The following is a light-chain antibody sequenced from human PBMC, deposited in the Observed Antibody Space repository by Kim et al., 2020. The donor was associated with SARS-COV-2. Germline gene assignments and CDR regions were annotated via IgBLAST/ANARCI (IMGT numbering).Light chain of an antibody. CDR1: QNIRDS. Sequence: GNGVTMTRRTSQNIRDSLAWYQQKPGRAPNLLVFSATRVASGVPSRFSASASETEYTLTISSLQPEDCAVYYCQQYSGTHATFGKGTKVDIK. CDR2: SAT. V-gene: IGKV1-NL1*01. J-gene: IGKJ1*01. CDR3: QQYSGTHAT.